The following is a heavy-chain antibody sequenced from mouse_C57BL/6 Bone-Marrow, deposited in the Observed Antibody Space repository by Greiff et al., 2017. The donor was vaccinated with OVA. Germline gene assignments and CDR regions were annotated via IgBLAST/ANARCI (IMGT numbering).Heavy chain of an antibody. CDR1: GFTFSSYA. CDR2: ISDGGSYT. Sequence: EVHLVESGGGLVKPGGSLKLSCAASGFTFSSYAMSWVRQTPEKRLEWVATISDGGSYTYYPDNVKGRFTISRDNAKNNLYLQMSHLKSEDTAMDYCAREGGYDVDYWGQGTTLTVSS. V-gene: IGHV5-4*01. J-gene: IGHJ2*01. CDR3: AREGGYDVDY. D-gene: IGHD2-2*01.